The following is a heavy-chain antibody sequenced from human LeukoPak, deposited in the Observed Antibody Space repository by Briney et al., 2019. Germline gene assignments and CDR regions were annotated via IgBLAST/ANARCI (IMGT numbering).Heavy chain of an antibody. Sequence: ASVKVSCKASGGTFSSYAISWERQAPGQGLEWMGRIIPILGIANYAQKFQGRVTITADKSTSTAYMELSSLRSEDTAVYYCARVSGSDQDYWGQGTLVTVSS. V-gene: IGHV1-69*04. CDR3: ARVSGSDQDY. CDR1: GGTFSSYA. D-gene: IGHD3-10*01. CDR2: IIPILGIA. J-gene: IGHJ4*02.